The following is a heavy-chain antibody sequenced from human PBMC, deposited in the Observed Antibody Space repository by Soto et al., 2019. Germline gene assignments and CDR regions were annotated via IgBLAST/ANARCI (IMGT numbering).Heavy chain of an antibody. CDR3: ARTGRDFWSGLGPGWYFDY. CDR2: IDWDDDK. V-gene: IGHV2-70*11. CDR1: GFSLSTSGMC. J-gene: IGHJ4*02. Sequence: GSGPTLVNPTQTLTLTCTFSGFSLSTSGMCVSWIRQPPGKALEWLARIDWDDDKYYSTSLKTRLTISKDTSKNQVVLTMTNMDPVDTATYYCARTGRDFWSGLGPGWYFDYWGQGTLVTVSS. D-gene: IGHD3-3*01.